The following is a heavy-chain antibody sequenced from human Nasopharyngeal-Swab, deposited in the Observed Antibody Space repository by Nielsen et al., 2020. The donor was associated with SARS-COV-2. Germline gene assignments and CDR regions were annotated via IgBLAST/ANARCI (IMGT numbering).Heavy chain of an antibody. J-gene: IGHJ6*02. CDR3: ARDIGTPAYPRYYYYGMDV. Sequence: WIRQPPGKGLEWIGYIYYSGSTYYNPSLKSRVTISVDTSKNQFSLKLSSVTAADTAVYYCARDIGTPAYPRYYYYGMDVWGQRTTVTVSS. V-gene: IGHV4-31*02. D-gene: IGHD1-1*01. CDR2: IYYSGST.